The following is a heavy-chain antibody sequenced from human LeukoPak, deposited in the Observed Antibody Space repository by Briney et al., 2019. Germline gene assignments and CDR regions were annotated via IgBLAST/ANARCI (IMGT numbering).Heavy chain of an antibody. CDR3: ARQPLWFGDPYTDTNPLNYYYYGMDV. CDR1: GYSFTSYW. CDR2: IYPGDSDT. D-gene: IGHD3-10*01. J-gene: IGHJ6*02. Sequence: GESLKISCKGSGYSFTSYWIGWVRQMPGKGLEWMGIIYPGDSDTRYSPSFQGQVTISADKSISTAYLQWSSLKASDTAMYYYARQPLWFGDPYTDTNPLNYYYYGMDVWGQGTTVTVSS. V-gene: IGHV5-51*01.